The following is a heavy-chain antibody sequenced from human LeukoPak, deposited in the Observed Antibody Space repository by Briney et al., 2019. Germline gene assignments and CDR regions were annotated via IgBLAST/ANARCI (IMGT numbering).Heavy chain of an antibody. CDR2: IIPIFGTA. J-gene: IGHJ3*02. D-gene: IGHD2-2*01. CDR1: GGTFSSYA. V-gene: IGHV1-69*13. CDR3: ARSQDIVVVPAAEGAFDI. Sequence: SVKVSCKASGGTFSSYAISWVRQAPGQGLEWMGGIIPIFGTANYAQKFQGRVTITAGESTSTAYMELSSLRSEDTAVYYCARSQDIVVVPAAEGAFDIWGQGTMVTVSS.